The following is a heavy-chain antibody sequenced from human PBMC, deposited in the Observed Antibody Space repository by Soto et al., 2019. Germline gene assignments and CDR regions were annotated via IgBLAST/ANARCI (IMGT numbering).Heavy chain of an antibody. V-gene: IGHV3-73*01. CDR1: VFPFSGSA. Sequence: QQGGSLRLSCAASVFPFSGSAMHWVRQASGKGLEWVGRIRSKANSYATAYAASVKGRFTISRDDSKNTAYLQMNSLKTEDTAVYYCTRQGTCGGDCYLNYYYYYGMDVWGQGTTVTVSS. D-gene: IGHD2-21*02. CDR3: TRQGTCGGDCYLNYYYYYGMDV. CDR2: IRSKANSYAT. J-gene: IGHJ6*02.